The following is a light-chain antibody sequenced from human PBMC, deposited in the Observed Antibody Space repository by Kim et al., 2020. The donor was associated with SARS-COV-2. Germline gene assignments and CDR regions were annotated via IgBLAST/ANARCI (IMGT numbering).Light chain of an antibody. J-gene: IGLJ2*01. V-gene: IGLV2-14*03. Sequence: GQSISISCTGTSSGVGGYNYVSWYQQHPGKATKLMIYDVSNRPSGVSNRFSGSKSGNTASLTISGLQAEDEADYYCSSYTSSSTLVFGGGTQLTVL. CDR1: SSGVGGYNY. CDR3: SSYTSSSTLV. CDR2: DVS.